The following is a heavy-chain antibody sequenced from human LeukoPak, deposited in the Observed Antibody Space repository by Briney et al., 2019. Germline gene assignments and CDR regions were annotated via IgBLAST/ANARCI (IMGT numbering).Heavy chain of an antibody. CDR3: ARDPWRRYFDWFTQIDY. Sequence: ASVTVTLKCSAYTFTGYYMHWVRQPPAPGLEWMGLINPNSGGTNYAQKFQGRVTMTRDTSISTDYMDLSRLRSDDTTVYYCARDPWRRYFDWFTQIDYWGQGTLVTVSS. J-gene: IGHJ4*02. D-gene: IGHD3-9*01. CDR2: INPNSGGT. V-gene: IGHV1-2*02. CDR1: AYTFTGYY.